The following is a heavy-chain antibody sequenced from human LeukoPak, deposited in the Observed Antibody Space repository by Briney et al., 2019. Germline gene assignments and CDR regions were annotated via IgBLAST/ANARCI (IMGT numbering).Heavy chain of an antibody. V-gene: IGHV4-59*01. D-gene: IGHD5-18*01. CDR1: GGSISSYY. CDR2: IYYSGST. Sequence: SETLSLTCTVSGGSISSYYWSWIRQPPGKGLEWIGCIYYSGSTNYNPSFKSRVTISVDTSRNQFSLKLSSVTAADTAVYYCARGQKYRNGYTVTELGSGYFDYWGQGTLVTVSS. CDR3: ARGQKYRNGYTVTELGSGYFDY. J-gene: IGHJ4*02.